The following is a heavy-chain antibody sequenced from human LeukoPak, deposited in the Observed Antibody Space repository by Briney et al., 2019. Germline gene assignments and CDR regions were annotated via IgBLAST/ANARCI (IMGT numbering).Heavy chain of an antibody. V-gene: IGHV4-59*01. J-gene: IGHJ6*03. Sequence: SETLSLTCTVSGGSISSYYWSWIRQPPGKGLEWIGYIYYSGSTNYNPSLKSRVTISVDTSKNQFSLKLSSVTAADTAVYYCARGTSGAYDFWSGYSYYYYYYYMDVWGKGTTVTVSS. CDR1: GGSISSYY. CDR3: ARGTSGAYDFWSGYSYYYYYYYMDV. CDR2: IYYSGST. D-gene: IGHD3-3*01.